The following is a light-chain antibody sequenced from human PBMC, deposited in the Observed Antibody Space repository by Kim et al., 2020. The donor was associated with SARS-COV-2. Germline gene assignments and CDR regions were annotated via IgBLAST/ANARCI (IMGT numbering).Light chain of an antibody. Sequence: ASVGDRVTITCPASQGITNYLNGYQQKPGNGPKLLIYDASTLETGVHSRFSGSGSGTDFTFTISSLQPEDIATYYCQKYYSAPLTLGGGTKVDIK. CDR2: DAS. CDR3: QKYYSAPLT. CDR1: QGITNY. J-gene: IGKJ4*01. V-gene: IGKV1-27*01.